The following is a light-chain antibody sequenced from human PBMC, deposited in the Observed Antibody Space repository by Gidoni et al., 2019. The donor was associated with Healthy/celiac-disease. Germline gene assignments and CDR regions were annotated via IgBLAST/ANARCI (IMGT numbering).Light chain of an antibody. CDR2: RNN. J-gene: IGLJ2*01. CDR3: AAWDDSLSCHGE. V-gene: IGLV1-47*01. Sequence: QSVLTPPPSSSGPPGQWVSISCSGSSSHIGSHYVYGYQQLPGTAPKLLSYRNNQRPSGVPDRVSGSKSGTSASLASSGLRSEDEADYYCAAWDDSLSCHGEFGGGTKLTVL. CDR1: SSHIGSHY.